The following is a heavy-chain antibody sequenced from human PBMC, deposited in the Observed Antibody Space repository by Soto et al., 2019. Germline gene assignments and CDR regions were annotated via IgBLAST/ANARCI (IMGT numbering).Heavy chain of an antibody. V-gene: IGHV1-69*13. Sequence: GASVKVSCKASGGTFSSYAISWVRQAPGQGLEWMGGIIPIFGTANYAQKFQGRVTITADESTSTAYMELSSLRSEDTAVYYCARVSYYYDSSGEYNWFDPWGQGTLVTVSS. CDR2: IIPIFGTA. D-gene: IGHD3-22*01. CDR3: ARVSYYYDSSGEYNWFDP. CDR1: GGTFSSYA. J-gene: IGHJ5*02.